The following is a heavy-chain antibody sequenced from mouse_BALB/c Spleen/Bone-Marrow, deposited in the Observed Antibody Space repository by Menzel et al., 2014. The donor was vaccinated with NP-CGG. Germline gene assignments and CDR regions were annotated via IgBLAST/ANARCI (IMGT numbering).Heavy chain of an antibody. CDR2: INPGSSTI. CDR3: ARIGNYGYHDN. CDR1: GFDFSRYW. Sequence: EVQLQQSGGGLVQPGGSLNLACVASGFDFSRYWMSWARQAPGKGQEWIGEINPGSSTINYSPSLKDKFIISRDNAKNTLYLQVSKGRSEDTALYYCARIGNYGYHDNWGQGTTLTVSS. J-gene: IGHJ2*01. D-gene: IGHD1-2*01. V-gene: IGHV4-2*02.